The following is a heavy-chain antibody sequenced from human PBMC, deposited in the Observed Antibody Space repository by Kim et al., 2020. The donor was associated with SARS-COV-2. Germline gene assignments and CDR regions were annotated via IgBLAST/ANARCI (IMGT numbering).Heavy chain of an antibody. CDR3: ARDGGKDMRDGMDV. V-gene: IGHV1-2*02. Sequence: AQKFQGRVTMTRDTSISTAYMELGRLRSDDTAVYYCARDGGKDMRDGMDVWGQGTTVTVSS. J-gene: IGHJ6*02. D-gene: IGHD2-15*01.